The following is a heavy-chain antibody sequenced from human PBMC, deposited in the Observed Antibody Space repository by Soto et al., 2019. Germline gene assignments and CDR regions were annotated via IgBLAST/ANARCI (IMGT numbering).Heavy chain of an antibody. CDR2: ISASGYST. CDR3: AKMGRDAYKPIDS. J-gene: IGHJ4*02. D-gene: IGHD3-16*01. CDR1: GFTFSDSS. V-gene: IGHV3-23*01. Sequence: TGGSLRLSCAASGFTFSDSSIGWVRQAPWKGLEWVSSISASGYSTYYADSVKGRFTISRDTSKNTLYLQTNSLRAEDTAMYYCAKMGRDAYKPIDSWGQGSLVTFSS.